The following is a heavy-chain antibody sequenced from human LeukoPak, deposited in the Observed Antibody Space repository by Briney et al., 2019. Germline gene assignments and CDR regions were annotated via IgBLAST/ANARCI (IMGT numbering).Heavy chain of an antibody. CDR3: ARDLYYDSSHDAFDI. Sequence: SETLSLTCTVSGGSISSSSYYWGWIRQPPGKGLEWIGSIYYSGSTYYNPSLKSRVTISVDTSKKQFSLKLSSVTAADTAAYYCARDLYYDSSHDAFDIWGQGTMVTVSS. V-gene: IGHV4-39*07. J-gene: IGHJ3*02. CDR2: IYYSGST. D-gene: IGHD3-22*01. CDR1: GGSISSSSYY.